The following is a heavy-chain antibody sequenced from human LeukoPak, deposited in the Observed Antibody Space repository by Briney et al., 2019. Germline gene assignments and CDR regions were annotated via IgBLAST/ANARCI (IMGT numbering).Heavy chain of an antibody. CDR1: GFTVSSNY. CDR2: FYSGGNT. CDR3: ATFSYAGNAGGSVGY. J-gene: IGHJ4*02. D-gene: IGHD4-23*01. Sequence: GGSLRLSCAASGFTVSSNYMTWVRQAPGKGLEWVSVFYSGGNTYYADSVQGRFTISRDTSKNTVDLQMNSLRSEDAAVYYCATFSYAGNAGGSVGYWGQGTLVTVSS. V-gene: IGHV3-53*01.